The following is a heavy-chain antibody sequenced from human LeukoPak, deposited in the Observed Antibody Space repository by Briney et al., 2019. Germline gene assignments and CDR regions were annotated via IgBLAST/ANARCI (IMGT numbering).Heavy chain of an antibody. CDR3: ARPYFGSGSYPYFDY. Sequence: GESLKISCKGSGYSFTNYWIGWVRQMPGKGLEWMGIIYPGDSDTRYSPSFEGQITISADKSISTAYLQWSSLKASDTAMYYCARPYFGSGSYPYFDYWGQGTLVTVSS. CDR2: IYPGDSDT. CDR1: GYSFTNYW. D-gene: IGHD3-10*01. J-gene: IGHJ4*02. V-gene: IGHV5-51*01.